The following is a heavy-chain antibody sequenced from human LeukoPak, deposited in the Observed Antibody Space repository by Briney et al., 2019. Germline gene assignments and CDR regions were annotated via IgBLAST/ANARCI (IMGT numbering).Heavy chain of an antibody. D-gene: IGHD3-10*01. CDR1: GFTFSSYW. J-gene: IGHJ3*02. CDR3: AKDDQWFGELSGAFDI. V-gene: IGHV3-74*01. CDR2: INSDGSRT. Sequence: PGGSLRLSCAASGFTFSSYWMHWVRQAPGKGLVWVSRINSDGSRTTYADSVKGRFTISRDNAKNTLYLQMNSLRAEDTAVYYCAKDDQWFGELSGAFDIWGQGTMVTVSS.